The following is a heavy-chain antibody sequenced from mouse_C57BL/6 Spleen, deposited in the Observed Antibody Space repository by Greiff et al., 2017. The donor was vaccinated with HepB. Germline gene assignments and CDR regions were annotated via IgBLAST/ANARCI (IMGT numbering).Heavy chain of an antibody. CDR3: ARDDFFDY. V-gene: IGHV3-6*01. D-gene: IGHD2-4*01. Sequence: EVQLVESGPGLVKPSQSLSLTCSVTGYSITSGYYWNWIRQVPGNKLEWMGYISYDGSNNYNPSLKNRISITRDTSKNQFFLKLNSVTTEDTATYYCARDDFFDYWGQGTTLTVSS. CDR1: GYSITSGYY. CDR2: ISYDGSN. J-gene: IGHJ2*01.